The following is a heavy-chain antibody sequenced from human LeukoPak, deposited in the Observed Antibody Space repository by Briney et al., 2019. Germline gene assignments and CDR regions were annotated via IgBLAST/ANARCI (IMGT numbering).Heavy chain of an antibody. J-gene: IGHJ1*01. CDR1: GFTVSSNY. D-gene: IGHD3-9*01. V-gene: IGHV3-53*01. CDR3: AKDSSASILTGSRAFQH. Sequence: PGGSLRLSCAASGFTVSSNYMTWVRRAPGKGLEWVALIYSGGSTYYEDSVKGRFTVSRDNSKNTLYLQMNSLRAEDTAVYYCAKDSSASILTGSRAFQHWGQGTLVTVSS. CDR2: IYSGGST.